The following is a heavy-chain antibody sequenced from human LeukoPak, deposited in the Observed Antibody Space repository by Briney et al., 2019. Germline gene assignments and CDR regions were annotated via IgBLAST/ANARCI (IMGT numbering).Heavy chain of an antibody. CDR2: ISYDGSNK. Sequence: GALRLSCAASAFTFSRYWMSWVRQAPGKGLEWVAVISYDGSNKYYADSVKGRFTISRDNSKNTLYLQMNSLRAEDTAVYYCAREGAMAFDYWGQGTLVTVSS. J-gene: IGHJ4*02. V-gene: IGHV3-30-3*01. CDR1: AFTFSRYW. CDR3: AREGAMAFDY. D-gene: IGHD5-18*01.